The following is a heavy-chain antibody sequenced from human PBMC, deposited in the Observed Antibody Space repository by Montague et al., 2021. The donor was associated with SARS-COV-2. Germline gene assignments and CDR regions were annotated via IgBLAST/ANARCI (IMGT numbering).Heavy chain of an antibody. Sequence: SETLSLTCAVHGGSFSTYSWNWTRQPPGKGLEWIGETNHSGTTNCNPSLKSRVTISVDTSKNQFSLKLSSVTAADTAVYYCARDYRPPILLWFGDRYGYGMDVWGQGTTVTVSS. CDR3: ARDYRPPILLWFGDRYGYGMDV. CDR2: TNHSGTT. V-gene: IGHV4-34*01. J-gene: IGHJ6*02. D-gene: IGHD3-10*01. CDR1: GGSFSTYS.